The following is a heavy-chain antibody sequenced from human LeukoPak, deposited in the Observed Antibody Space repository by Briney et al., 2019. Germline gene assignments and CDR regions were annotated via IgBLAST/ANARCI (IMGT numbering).Heavy chain of an antibody. V-gene: IGHV3-66*01. CDR2: IYSGGST. D-gene: IGHD3-22*01. Sequence: GGSLGLSCAASGFTVSSNYMSWVRQAPGKGLEWVSVIYSGGSTYYADSVKGRFTISRDNSKNTLYLQMNSLRAEDTAVYYCARDRGSGYTDYWGQGTLVTVSS. J-gene: IGHJ4*02. CDR1: GFTVSSNY. CDR3: ARDRGSGYTDY.